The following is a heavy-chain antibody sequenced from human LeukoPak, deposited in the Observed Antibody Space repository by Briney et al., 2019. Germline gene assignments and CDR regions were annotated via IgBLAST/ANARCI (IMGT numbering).Heavy chain of an antibody. CDR3: ARRPAWYSSGWLFDY. V-gene: IGHV5-51*01. J-gene: IGHJ4*02. D-gene: IGHD6-19*01. CDR2: IYPGDSDT. CDR1: GYRFNNYW. Sequence: GESLKISCKGSGYRFNNYWIGWVRQMPGKGLEWMGIIYPGDSDTRYSPSFQGQVTISADESISTAYLQWSSLKASDTAMYYCARRPAWYSSGWLFDYWGQGTLVTVSS.